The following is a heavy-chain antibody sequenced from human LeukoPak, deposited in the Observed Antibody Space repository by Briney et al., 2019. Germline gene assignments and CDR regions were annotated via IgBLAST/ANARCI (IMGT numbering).Heavy chain of an antibody. D-gene: IGHD6-19*01. V-gene: IGHV1-69*13. Sequence: GASVKVSCKASGGTFSSYAISWVRQAPGQGLEWMGGIIPIFGTANYAQKFQGRVTITADESTSTAYMELSSLRSEDTAVYYCARVNSGWYSLVIDYWGQGTLVTVSS. CDR3: ARVNSGWYSLVIDY. CDR1: GGTFSSYA. J-gene: IGHJ4*02. CDR2: IIPIFGTA.